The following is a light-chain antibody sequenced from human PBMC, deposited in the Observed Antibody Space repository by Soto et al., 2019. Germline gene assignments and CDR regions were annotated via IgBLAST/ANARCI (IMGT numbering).Light chain of an antibody. Sequence: QSALTQPRSVSGSPGQSVTLSCPGSSSDVGAYDYVSWYQQHPGKAPKLMIYDVSQRPSGVPDRFSGSKSGNTASLPISGLQTEDEAEYHCYSYAGTSTHVVFGGGTKLTVL. CDR2: DVS. J-gene: IGLJ2*01. CDR3: YSYAGTSTHVV. CDR1: SSDVGAYDY. V-gene: IGLV2-11*01.